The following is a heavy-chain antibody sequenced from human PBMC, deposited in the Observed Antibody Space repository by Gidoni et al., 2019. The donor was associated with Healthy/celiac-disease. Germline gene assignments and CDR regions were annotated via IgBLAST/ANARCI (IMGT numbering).Heavy chain of an antibody. V-gene: IGHV3-49*03. CDR3: TRDFKEWELPDAFDI. J-gene: IGHJ3*02. CDR2: IRSKAYGGTT. D-gene: IGHD1-26*01. Sequence: EVQLVESGGGLVQPGRALRLSCTASGFTVGDYAMSWFRQAPGRGLEWIGFIRSKAYGGTTEYAASVKGRFTISRDDSKSIAYLQMNSLKTEDTAVYYCTRDFKEWELPDAFDIWGQGTMVTVSS. CDR1: GFTVGDYA.